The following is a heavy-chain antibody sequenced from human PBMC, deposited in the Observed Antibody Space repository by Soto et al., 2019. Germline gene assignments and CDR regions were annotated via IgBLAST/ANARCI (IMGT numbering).Heavy chain of an antibody. Sequence: PGGSLRLSCAASGFTFSNAWMNWVRQAPGKGLERVGRIKSKTDGGITDYVAPVKGRFTISRDDSKNTLYLLMNSLKTEDTAVYYCITDFGISTSFVIKRKIYGMDVWGQGTTVTVSS. CDR2: IKSKTDGGIT. D-gene: IGHD2-2*01. CDR1: GFTFSNAW. CDR3: ITDFGISTSFVIKRKIYGMDV. J-gene: IGHJ6*02. V-gene: IGHV3-15*07.